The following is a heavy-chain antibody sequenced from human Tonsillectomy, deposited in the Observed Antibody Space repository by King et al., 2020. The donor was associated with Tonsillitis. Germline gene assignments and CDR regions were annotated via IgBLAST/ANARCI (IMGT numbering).Heavy chain of an antibody. Sequence: QLQESGPGLVKPSETLSLPCTVSGFSISSGHYWGWVRQPPGKGLEWIGTMYRRGDTFYNESLKSRVTISVDTSKNQFSLRLNSVTAADTAIYYCASHNNGAIDFWGQGTLVTVSS. CDR2: MYRRGDT. V-gene: IGHV4-38-2*02. D-gene: IGHD1/OR15-1a*01. J-gene: IGHJ4*02. CDR1: GFSISSGHY. CDR3: ASHNNGAIDF.